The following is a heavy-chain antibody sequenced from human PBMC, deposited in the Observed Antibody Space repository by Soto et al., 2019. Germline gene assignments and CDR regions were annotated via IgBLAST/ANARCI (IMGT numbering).Heavy chain of an antibody. J-gene: IGHJ4*02. CDR1: GFTFSHYG. V-gene: IGHV3-48*03. CDR3: EMDPDGINDFDY. CDR2: SNSGGGTK. Sequence: EVQLVESWGGLVQPAGSLRLSCAGSGFTFSHYGINWALQAPGMGLELVTHSNSGGGTKSYSDSVKGRFTISRDDAKKALDLQMNRLRADDTAIYYCEMDPDGINDFDYWGQGTLVTVSS.